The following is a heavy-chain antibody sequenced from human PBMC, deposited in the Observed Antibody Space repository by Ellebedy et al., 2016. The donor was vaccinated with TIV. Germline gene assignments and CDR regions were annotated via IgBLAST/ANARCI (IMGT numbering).Heavy chain of an antibody. V-gene: IGHV1-69*13. J-gene: IGHJ4*02. CDR2: IIPIFGTA. Sequence: ASVKVSXXASGGTFSSYAISWVRQAPGQGLEWMGGIIPIFGTANYAQKFQGRVTITADESTSTAYMELSSLRSEDTAVYYCASIHYYDSSGPFDYWGQGTPVTVSS. CDR1: GGTFSSYA. CDR3: ASIHYYDSSGPFDY. D-gene: IGHD3-22*01.